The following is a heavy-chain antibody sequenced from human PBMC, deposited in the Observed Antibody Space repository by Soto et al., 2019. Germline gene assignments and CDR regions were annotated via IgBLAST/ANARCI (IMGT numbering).Heavy chain of an antibody. CDR2: IDYSGNI. CDR3: ARHIHNQGFEYYSDS. V-gene: IGHV4-39*01. D-gene: IGHD1-1*01. J-gene: IGHJ4*02. CDR1: GGSITSSGSA. Sequence: SETLSLTCNASGGSITSSGSAWGWIRQSPGKGLEWIGTIDYSGNIYYIPSLKSRITISVDTSKNQISLKLSSVTAADTAVYYCARHIHNQGFEYYSDSCGQGILVTVSS.